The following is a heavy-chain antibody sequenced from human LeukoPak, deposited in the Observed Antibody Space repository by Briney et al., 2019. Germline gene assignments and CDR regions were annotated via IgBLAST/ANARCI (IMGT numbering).Heavy chain of an antibody. CDR2: TSGSGGST. J-gene: IGHJ4*02. D-gene: IGHD7-27*01. CDR3: AKGSLTGFPFDY. CDR1: GFTFSSYA. Sequence: PGGPLRLSCAASGFTFSSYAMSWVRQAPGKGLEWVSATSGSGGSTYYADSVKGRFTISRDNSKNTLYLQMSSLRAEDTAVYYCAKGSLTGFPFDYWGQGTLVTVSS. V-gene: IGHV3-23*01.